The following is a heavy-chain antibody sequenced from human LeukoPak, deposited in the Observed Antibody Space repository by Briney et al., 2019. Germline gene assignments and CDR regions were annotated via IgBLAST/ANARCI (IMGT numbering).Heavy chain of an antibody. Sequence: GESLKISCKGSGYSFTNYWIGWVRQMPGKGLEWMGIIYPGDSDTRYIPSFQGQVTISADKSINTAYLQWSSLKASDTAMYYCARVGPGGSSSRNFDYWGQGTLVAVSS. CDR3: ARVGPGGSSSRNFDY. J-gene: IGHJ4*02. D-gene: IGHD6-13*01. V-gene: IGHV5-51*01. CDR2: IYPGDSDT. CDR1: GYSFTNYW.